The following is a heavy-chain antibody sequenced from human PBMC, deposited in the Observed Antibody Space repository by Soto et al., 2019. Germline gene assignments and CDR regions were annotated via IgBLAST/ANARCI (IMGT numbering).Heavy chain of an antibody. J-gene: IGHJ5*02. CDR1: GYTLTSYY. D-gene: IGHD2-2*01. Sequence: GASVKVSSKASGYTLTSYYMHWVRQAPGQGLEWMGVINPSGGSTSYAQKFQGRVTVTRDTSTSTVYMELSSLRSEDTAVCYCVRESTPTRWFDPWGQGTLVTSPQ. CDR3: VRESTPTRWFDP. CDR2: INPSGGST. V-gene: IGHV1-46*03.